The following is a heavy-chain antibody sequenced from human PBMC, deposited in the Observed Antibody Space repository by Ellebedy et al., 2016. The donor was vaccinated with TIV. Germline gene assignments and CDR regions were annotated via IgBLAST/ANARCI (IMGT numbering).Heavy chain of an antibody. Sequence: GESLKISCAASGFTVSSNYMSRVRQAPGKGLEWVSVIYSGGSTYYADSVKGRFTISRDNSKNTLYLQMNRLSAEDTAVYYCARGGYGWDYWGQGTLVTVSS. CDR2: IYSGGST. D-gene: IGHD3-10*01. V-gene: IGHV3-66*01. J-gene: IGHJ4*02. CDR3: ARGGYGWDY. CDR1: GFTVSSNY.